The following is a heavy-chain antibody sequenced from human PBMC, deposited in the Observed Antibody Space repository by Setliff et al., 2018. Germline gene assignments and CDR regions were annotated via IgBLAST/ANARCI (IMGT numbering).Heavy chain of an antibody. V-gene: IGHV1-69*13. J-gene: IGHJ6*02. D-gene: IGHD3-3*01. CDR2: IIPVFGTA. CDR1: GGTFSSYA. CDR3: AGEFYSFWSGYTDRQYYFYGMDV. Sequence: SVKVSCKASGGTFSSYAISWVRQAPGQGFEWMGGIIPVFGTADYAQKFQGRVTITADESTTTFYTEVSSLRSDDTAVYYCAGEFYSFWSGYTDRQYYFYGMDVWGQGTTVTVSS.